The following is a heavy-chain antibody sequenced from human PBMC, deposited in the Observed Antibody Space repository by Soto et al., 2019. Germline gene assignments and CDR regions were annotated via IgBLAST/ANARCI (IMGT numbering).Heavy chain of an antibody. CDR3: ARVALMAAAVLNWFVP. CDR2: LIPIFGTA. J-gene: IGHJ5*02. Sequence: QVQLVQSGAEVKKPGSSVKVSCKASGGTFSSYAISWVRQAPGQGLEWMGGLIPIFGTANYAQKFQGRVTFTADEATGTAYVELSSLRSGDTAVYYGARVALMAAAVLNWFVPLGQGTLVTFSS. D-gene: IGHD6-13*01. V-gene: IGHV1-69*01. CDR1: GGTFSSYA.